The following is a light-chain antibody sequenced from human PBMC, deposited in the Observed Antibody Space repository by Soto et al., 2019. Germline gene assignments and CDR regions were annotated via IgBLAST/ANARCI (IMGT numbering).Light chain of an antibody. CDR2: EVS. Sequence: QSALTQPASVSGSPGQSITISCTGTSSDVGSYNLVSWYQQHPGKAPKLMIYEVSKRPSGVSNRLSGSKSGNTASLTISGLQAEDEADYYCCSYAGSSTLVFGGGPKLTVL. CDR1: SSDVGSYNL. V-gene: IGLV2-23*02. J-gene: IGLJ2*01. CDR3: CSYAGSSTLV.